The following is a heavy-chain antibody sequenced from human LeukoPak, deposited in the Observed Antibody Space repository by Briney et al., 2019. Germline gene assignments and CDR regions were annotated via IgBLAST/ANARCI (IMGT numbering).Heavy chain of an antibody. D-gene: IGHD2-2*01. Sequence: SETLSLTCAVSGGSISSSNWWSWVRQPPGKGLEWIGEIYHSGSTNHNPSLKSRVTISGDKSKNQFSLKLSSVTAADTAVYYCAIPLIQDIVVVPAASAFDIWGQGTMVTVSS. J-gene: IGHJ3*02. CDR3: AIPLIQDIVVVPAASAFDI. CDR1: GGSISSSNW. V-gene: IGHV4-4*02. CDR2: IYHSGST.